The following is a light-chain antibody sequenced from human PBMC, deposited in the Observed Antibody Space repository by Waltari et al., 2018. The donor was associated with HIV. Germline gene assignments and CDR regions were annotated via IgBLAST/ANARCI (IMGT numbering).Light chain of an antibody. CDR2: RNY. Sequence: QSVLTQPPSVSGTPGQQVTTTCPGSTTTIKPEDLYCYQQLPGTAPKLIIYRNYKRPSGVSDRFSCSKSGASASLVISGLRSEDEAHYYCVSYDSRLDERLFGGGTKLTVL. CDR3: VSYDSRLDERL. CDR1: TTTIKPED. V-gene: IGLV1-47*01. J-gene: IGLJ3*02.